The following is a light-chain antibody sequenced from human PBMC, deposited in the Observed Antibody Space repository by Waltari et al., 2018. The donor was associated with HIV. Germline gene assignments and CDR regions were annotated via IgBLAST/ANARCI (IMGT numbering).Light chain of an antibody. CDR3: HSYDSSLDGWV. CDR2: GYN. Sequence: QSVLTQPPSVSGAPGQRVTISLTATSTPIAAGYHVHWYQQLPGTAPKLLIYGYNNRPSGVPDRFSGSKSGTSASLAITGLQAEDEADYYCHSYDSSLDGWVFGGGTKLTVL. V-gene: IGLV1-40*01. CDR1: STPIAAGYH. J-gene: IGLJ3*02.